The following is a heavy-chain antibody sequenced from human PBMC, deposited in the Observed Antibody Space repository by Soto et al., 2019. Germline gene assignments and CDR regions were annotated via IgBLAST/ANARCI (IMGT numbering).Heavy chain of an antibody. V-gene: IGHV4-30-4*01. CDR1: GGSISSGDYY. CDR3: ARTSGEPEGNWFDP. CDR2: IYYSGST. Sequence: SETLSLTCTVSGGSISSGDYYWSWIRQPPGKGLEWIGYIYYSGSTYYNPSLKSRVTISVDTSKDQFSLKLSSVTAADTAVYYCARTSGEPEGNWFDPWGQGTLVTVSS. J-gene: IGHJ5*02. D-gene: IGHD3-10*01.